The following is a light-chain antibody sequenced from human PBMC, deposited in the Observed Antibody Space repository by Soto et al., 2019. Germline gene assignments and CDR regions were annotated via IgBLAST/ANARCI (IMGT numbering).Light chain of an antibody. Sequence: AIQLTQSPSSLSASVGDRVAVTCRASRDIRSALAWYQQKPGKPPKLLIYDASTLESGVPARFSGSGSGSEFTLIISSLQPEDFATYYCQQFNSSPLTFGQGTRVEI. CDR1: RDIRSA. V-gene: IGKV1-13*02. CDR3: QQFNSSPLT. CDR2: DAS. J-gene: IGKJ1*01.